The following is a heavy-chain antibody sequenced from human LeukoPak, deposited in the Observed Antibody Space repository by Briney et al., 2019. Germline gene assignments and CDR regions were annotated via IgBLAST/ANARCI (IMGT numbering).Heavy chain of an antibody. J-gene: IGHJ4*02. D-gene: IGHD6-13*01. CDR2: ISSSSSYI. CDR1: GFTFSSYS. V-gene: IGHV3-21*01. Sequence: PGGSLRLSCTASGFTFSSYSMNWVRQAPGKGLEWVSSISSSSSYIYYADSVKGRFTISRDNAKNSLYPQMNSLRAEDTAVYYCARTIAAAARFDYWGQGTLVTVSS. CDR3: ARTIAAAARFDY.